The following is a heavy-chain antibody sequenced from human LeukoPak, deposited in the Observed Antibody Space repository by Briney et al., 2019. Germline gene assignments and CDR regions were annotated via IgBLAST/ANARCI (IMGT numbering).Heavy chain of an antibody. V-gene: IGHV3-21*01. D-gene: IGHD5-18*01. Sequence: GGSLRLSCAASGFTFSSYAMSWVRQAPGKGLEWVSSISSSGSYIYYADSVKGRFTISRDNAKNSLYLQMNSLRAEDTAIYYCARGFVDTAMVRAAGGYWGQGTLVTVSS. CDR1: GFTFSSYA. CDR3: ARGFVDTAMVRAAGGY. J-gene: IGHJ4*02. CDR2: ISSSGSYI.